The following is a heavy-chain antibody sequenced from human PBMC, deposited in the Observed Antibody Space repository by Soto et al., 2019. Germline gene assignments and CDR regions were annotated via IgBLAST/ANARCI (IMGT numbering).Heavy chain of an antibody. V-gene: IGHV4-59*08. CDR3: ARPTKGGAFDL. CDR2: TYYSGGT. Sequence: QVHLQESGPGLVKPSETLSLTCIVSGGSISSYYWSWIRQPPGKGLEWIGYTYYSGGTNYNPSLKSRVTISVDMSNNQFSLRLTSVTAADTAVYYCARPTKGGAFDLWGQGTMVIVSS. CDR1: GGSISSYY. J-gene: IGHJ3*01.